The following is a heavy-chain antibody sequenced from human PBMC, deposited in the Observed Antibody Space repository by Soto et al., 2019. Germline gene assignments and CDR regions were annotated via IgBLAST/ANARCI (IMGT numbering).Heavy chain of an antibody. CDR3: TTHSYITTITARFDY. J-gene: IGHJ4*01. D-gene: IGHD3-22*01. V-gene: IGHV3-15*07. CDR1: DFTFSNAW. CDR2: VKSKNDGGTT. Sequence: WGSLRLSCAASDFTFSNAWINWVRQTPGRGLEWVGRVKSKNDGGTTDFAAPVKGRFAISRDDSRNMVYLEMNSLQTEDTAMYYCTTHSYITTITARFDYWGHGTLVTVSS.